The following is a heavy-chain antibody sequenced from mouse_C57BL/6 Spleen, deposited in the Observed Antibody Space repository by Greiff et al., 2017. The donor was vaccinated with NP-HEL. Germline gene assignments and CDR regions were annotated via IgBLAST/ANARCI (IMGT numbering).Heavy chain of an antibody. CDR3: ARSSQPYYAMDY. Sequence: QVQLQQSGPELVKPGASVKISCKASGYAFSSSWMNWVKQRPGKGLEWIGRIYPGDGDTNYNGKFKGKATLTADKSSSTAYMQLSSLTSEDSAVYFCARSSQPYYAMDYWGQGTSVTVSS. J-gene: IGHJ4*01. CDR1: GYAFSSSW. V-gene: IGHV1-82*01. CDR2: IYPGDGDT.